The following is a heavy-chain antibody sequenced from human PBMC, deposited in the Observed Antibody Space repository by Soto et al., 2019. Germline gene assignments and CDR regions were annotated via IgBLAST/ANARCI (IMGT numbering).Heavy chain of an antibody. Sequence: SEPLSLTCTVSGGSISTGGYYWSWIRQYPGKGLEWLGYIDGSGYTFYNPSLQSRLTLSMDTSKNQFSLKLSSATAAVTAVYFCARKQAGFFYGIDYWGQGTLVTASS. J-gene: IGHJ4*02. V-gene: IGHV4-31*03. CDR2: IDGSGYT. CDR1: GGSISTGGYY. CDR3: ARKQAGFFYGIDY. D-gene: IGHD3-3*01.